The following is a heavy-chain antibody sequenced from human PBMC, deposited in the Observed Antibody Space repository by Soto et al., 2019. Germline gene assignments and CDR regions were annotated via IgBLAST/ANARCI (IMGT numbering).Heavy chain of an antibody. J-gene: IGHJ4*02. CDR2: VYYSGSS. D-gene: IGHD3-10*01. CDR3: ARDSYSGGSASFFHX. Sequence: TLSLTFTVSGGSISSGGYYWSWIRQHPGKGLELVGYVYYSGSSYCDPSLKSRVTISVDTSKNQFSLKLSSVPAADTAFYYCARDSYSGGSASFFHXWGQGTLVPVSX. CDR1: GGSISSGGYY. V-gene: IGHV4-31*03.